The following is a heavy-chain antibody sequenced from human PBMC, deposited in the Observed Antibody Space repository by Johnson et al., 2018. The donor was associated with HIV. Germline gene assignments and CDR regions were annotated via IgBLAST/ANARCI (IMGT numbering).Heavy chain of an antibody. J-gene: IGHJ3*02. CDR3: AKDRWELFWGGGEASHDAFDI. V-gene: IGHV3-69-1*02. D-gene: IGHD1-26*01. CDR2: IEINLRT. Sequence: MGWVRLAPGKGLEWVSSIEINLRTDYADSVKGRFTISRDNAKNSLYLQMRSLRAEDTALYYCAKDRWELFWGGGEASHDAFDIWGQGTMVTVSS.